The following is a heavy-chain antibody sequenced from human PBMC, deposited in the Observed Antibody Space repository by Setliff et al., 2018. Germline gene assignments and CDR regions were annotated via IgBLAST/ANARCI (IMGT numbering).Heavy chain of an antibody. V-gene: IGHV3-7*01. CDR1: GFTFSSYS. J-gene: IGHJ6*03. D-gene: IGHD3-22*01. CDR3: ARLALTGYDSSGYYYALEYYYYMDV. CDR2: INEDGSEK. Sequence: GGSLRLSCAASGFTFSSYSVSWVRQAPGKGLEWVASINEDGSEKYYVDSVKGRFTISRDNAKNSLYLQMNSLGAEDTAVYYCARLALTGYDSSGYYYALEYYYYMDVWGKGTTVTVSS.